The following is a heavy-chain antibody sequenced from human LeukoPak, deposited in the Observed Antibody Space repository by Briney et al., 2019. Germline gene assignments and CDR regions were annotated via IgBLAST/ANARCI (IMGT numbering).Heavy chain of an antibody. CDR2: ISSSGSTI. CDR1: GFTFSSYE. CDR3: ARGRSSGWQECDY. Sequence: GGSLRLSCAASGFTFSSYEMNWVRQAPGKGLEWGSYISSSGSTIYYADSEKGRFTISRDNAKNSLYLQMNSLRAEDTAVYYCARGRSSGWQECDYWGQGTLVTVSS. D-gene: IGHD6-19*01. J-gene: IGHJ4*02. V-gene: IGHV3-48*03.